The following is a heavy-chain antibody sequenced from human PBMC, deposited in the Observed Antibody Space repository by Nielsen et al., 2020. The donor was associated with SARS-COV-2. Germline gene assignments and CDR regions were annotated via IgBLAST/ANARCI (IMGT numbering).Heavy chain of an antibody. J-gene: IGHJ3*01. Sequence: GESLKISCAASGFMFSSYAMHWVRQAPGKGLEWVAVISYDGNNKYYADSVKGRFTISRDNAKNSMSLQMNSLRVEDTAVYYCARDWSRAFDVWGQGTMVTVSS. CDR3: ARDWSRAFDV. CDR2: ISYDGNNK. CDR1: GFMFSSYA. V-gene: IGHV3-30-3*01.